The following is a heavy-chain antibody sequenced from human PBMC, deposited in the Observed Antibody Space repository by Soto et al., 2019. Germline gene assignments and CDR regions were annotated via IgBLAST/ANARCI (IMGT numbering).Heavy chain of an antibody. CDR3: ARDGNSGYGGYGIDV. Sequence: SETLSLTCAVSGGSISSSNWWSWVRQPPGKGLEWIGEIYHIGSTNYNPSLKSRVTISVDKSKNQFSLKLSSVTAADTAVYYCARDGNSGYGGYGIDVWGKGTTVTLS. V-gene: IGHV4-4*02. J-gene: IGHJ6*04. CDR1: GGSISSSNW. CDR2: IYHIGST. D-gene: IGHD5-12*01.